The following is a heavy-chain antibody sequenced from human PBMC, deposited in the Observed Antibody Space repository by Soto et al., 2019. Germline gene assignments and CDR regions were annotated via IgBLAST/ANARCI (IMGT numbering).Heavy chain of an antibody. CDR1: GGTFSSYA. Sequence: QVQLVQSGAEVKKPGSSVKVSCKASGGTFSSYAISWVRQAPGQGLEWMGGIIPIFGTANYAQKFQGRVTITADESTSTAYMELSSLRSEDTAVYYCASGIPSCSTSCAANDYWGQGTLVTVSS. CDR3: ASGIPSCSTSCAANDY. J-gene: IGHJ4*02. CDR2: IIPIFGTA. V-gene: IGHV1-69*01. D-gene: IGHD2-2*01.